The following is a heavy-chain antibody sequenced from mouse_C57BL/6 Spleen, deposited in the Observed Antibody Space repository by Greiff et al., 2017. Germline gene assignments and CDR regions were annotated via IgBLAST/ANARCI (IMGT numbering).Heavy chain of an antibody. Sequence: EVQLQQSGPELVKPGASVKISCKASGYTFTDYYMNWVKQSHGKSLEWIGDINPNNGGTSYNQKFKGKATLTVDKSSSTAYMELRSLTSEDSAVYYCARSLITTVVAVHWYFDVWGTGTTVTVSS. J-gene: IGHJ1*03. CDR3: ARSLITTVVAVHWYFDV. V-gene: IGHV1-26*01. CDR1: GYTFTDYY. D-gene: IGHD1-1*01. CDR2: INPNNGGT.